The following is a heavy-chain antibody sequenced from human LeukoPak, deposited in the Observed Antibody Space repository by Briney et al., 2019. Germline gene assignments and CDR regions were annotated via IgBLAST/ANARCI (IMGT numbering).Heavy chain of an antibody. CDR2: ISGSGDST. CDR1: GFTFSSYA. CDR3: AGILRGAFDI. Sequence: GGPLRLSCAASGFTFSSYAMSWVRQAPGKGLEWVSAISGSGDSTFYADSVKGRFTISRDNSKNTVYLQMNSLRAEDTAVYYCAGILRGAFDIWGQGKMVTVSS. J-gene: IGHJ3*02. V-gene: IGHV3-23*01.